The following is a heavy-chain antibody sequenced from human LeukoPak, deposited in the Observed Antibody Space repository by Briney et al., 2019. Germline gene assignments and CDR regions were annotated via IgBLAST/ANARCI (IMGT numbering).Heavy chain of an antibody. D-gene: IGHD5-18*01. CDR3: ARDVEQLWSSAY. V-gene: IGHV3-21*01. CDR2: ISSSSSYI. Sequence: GGSLRLSCAASGFTFSSYSMNWVRQAPGKGLEWVSSISSSSSYIYYADSVKGRFTISRDNAKKSLYLQMNSLRAEDTAVYYCARDVEQLWSSAYWGQGTLVTVSS. J-gene: IGHJ4*02. CDR1: GFTFSSYS.